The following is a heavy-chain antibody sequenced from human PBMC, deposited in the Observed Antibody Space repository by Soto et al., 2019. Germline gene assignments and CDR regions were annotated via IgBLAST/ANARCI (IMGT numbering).Heavy chain of an antibody. CDR3: AKDLWAADINWFDP. CDR1: GFTFNSYA. D-gene: IGHD2-21*01. Sequence: EVQLLESGGTLVQPGGSLRLSCAASGFTFNSYAMNWVRQAPGKWLEWVSSISGSGDNTYYADSVKGRFTVSRDNSKTTLYLRMNSLAAEDTAVYYCAKDLWAADINWFDPWGQGPLVTVSS. V-gene: IGHV3-23*01. CDR2: ISGSGDNT. J-gene: IGHJ5*02.